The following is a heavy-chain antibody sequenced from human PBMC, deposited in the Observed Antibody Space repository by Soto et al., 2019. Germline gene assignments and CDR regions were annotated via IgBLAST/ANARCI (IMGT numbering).Heavy chain of an antibody. D-gene: IGHD1-7*01. J-gene: IGHJ4*02. Sequence: EVQLLESGGGLVQPGGSLRLSCAASGFTFSSYGMTWVRQAPGKGLEWVSFSSASGAGTYYADSVKGRFTISRDNSKNTLYLQMTSLRADDTAVSYCAKDRRAGGNYGLSSDFWGQGALVIVSS. CDR3: AKDRRAGGNYGLSSDF. V-gene: IGHV3-23*01. CDR2: SSASGAGT. CDR1: GFTFSSYG.